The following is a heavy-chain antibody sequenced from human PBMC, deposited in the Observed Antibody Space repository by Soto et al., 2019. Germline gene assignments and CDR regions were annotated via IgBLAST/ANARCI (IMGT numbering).Heavy chain of an antibody. J-gene: IGHJ5*02. CDR1: GVTVCKYG. CDR3: ARGIMREKGLLGYSHSHNWFDP. Sequence: HGGSPRICCAACGVTVCKYGMDWVRQEPGKGLEWVSDISNDRITKYYGDSVRGRFTISRDNAKNSLYLQMNSLSVEDTAVYYCARGIMREKGLLGYSHSHNWFDPWGQGTLVTVSS. D-gene: IGHD5-12*01. CDR2: ISNDRITK. V-gene: IGHV3-30*03.